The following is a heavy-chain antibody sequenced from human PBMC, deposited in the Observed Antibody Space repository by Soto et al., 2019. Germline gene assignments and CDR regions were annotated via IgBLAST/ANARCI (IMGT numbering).Heavy chain of an antibody. J-gene: IGHJ4*02. CDR2: ISYDGTNT. V-gene: IGHV3-30-3*01. CDR3: ARDPKTSGGQHWAFNYFDS. D-gene: IGHD7-27*01. Sequence: QVQLVESGGGVVQPGRSLRLSCAASGFSFSISPMHWVRQAPGKGPAWVALISYDGTNTFYADSVKGRFTISRDNSKSTLYLQVDSLRPEDAAVYYCARDPKTSGGQHWAFNYFDSWGQGTLVTVSS. CDR1: GFSFSISP.